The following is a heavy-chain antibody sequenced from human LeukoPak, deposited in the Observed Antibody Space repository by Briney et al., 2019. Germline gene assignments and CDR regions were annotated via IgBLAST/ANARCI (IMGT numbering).Heavy chain of an antibody. CDR2: INAYNGNT. CDR3: ARDSSGWFSPYYYYYYMDV. J-gene: IGHJ6*03. Sequence: ASVKVSCKASGYIFTGHYIHWVRQAPGQGLEWIGWINAYNGNTNYAQKLQGRVTMATDTSTSTAYMELRNLRSDDTAVYYCARDSSGWFSPYYYYYYMDVWGKGTTVSISS. CDR1: GYIFTGHY. V-gene: IGHV1-18*04. D-gene: IGHD6-19*01.